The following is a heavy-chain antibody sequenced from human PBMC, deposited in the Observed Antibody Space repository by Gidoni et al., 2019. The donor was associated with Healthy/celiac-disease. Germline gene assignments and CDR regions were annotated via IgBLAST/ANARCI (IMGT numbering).Heavy chain of an antibody. Sequence: EVQLLESGGGLVQTGGSLRLSCAASGFTLSSYAMSWVRQAPGKGLEWVSAISGSGGSTYYADSVKGRFTISRDNSKNTLYLQMNSLRAEDTAVYYCAKDPNWNYRGGWFDPWGQGTLVTVSS. CDR3: AKDPNWNYRGGWFDP. J-gene: IGHJ5*02. CDR2: ISGSGGST. CDR1: GFTLSSYA. D-gene: IGHD1-7*01. V-gene: IGHV3-23*01.